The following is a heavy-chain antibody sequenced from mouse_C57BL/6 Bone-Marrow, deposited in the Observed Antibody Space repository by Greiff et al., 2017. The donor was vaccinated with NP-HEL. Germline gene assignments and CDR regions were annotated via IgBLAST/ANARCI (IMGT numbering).Heavy chain of an antibody. CDR2: IDPENGDT. CDR1: GFNIKDDY. J-gene: IGHJ2*01. D-gene: IGHD1-1*01. V-gene: IGHV14-4*01. CDR3: TTITTVVATGGY. Sequence: VQLQQSGAELVRPGASVKLSCTASGFNIKDDYMHWVKQRPEQGLEWIGWIDPENGDTEYASKFQGKATITADTSSNTAYLQLSSLTSEDTAVYYCTTITTVVATGGYWGQGTTLTVSS.